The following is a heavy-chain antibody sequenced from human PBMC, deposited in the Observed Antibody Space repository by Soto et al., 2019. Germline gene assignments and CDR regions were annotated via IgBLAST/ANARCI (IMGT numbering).Heavy chain of an antibody. V-gene: IGHV3-66*04. D-gene: IGHD3-22*01. CDR1: GFTVSSNY. Sequence: GGSLRLSCAASGFTVSSNYMSWVRQAPGKGLEWVSVIYSGGSTYYADSVKGRFTISRDNSKNTLYLQMNSLRAEDTVVYYFARPARGLDSDDSSGSQDAFDIWGQGTMVTVSS. CDR2: IYSGGST. CDR3: ARPARGLDSDDSSGSQDAFDI. J-gene: IGHJ3*02.